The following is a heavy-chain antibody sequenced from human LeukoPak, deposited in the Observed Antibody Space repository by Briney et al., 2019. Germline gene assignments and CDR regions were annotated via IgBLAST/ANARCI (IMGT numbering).Heavy chain of an antibody. D-gene: IGHD6-13*01. V-gene: IGHV3-7*01. CDR3: ARARSSSWYGGAFDI. J-gene: IGHJ3*02. CDR1: GFTFSSYW. CDR2: IKQDGSEK. Sequence: GSLRLSCAASGFTFSSYWMTWVRQAPGKGLEWVANIKQDGSEKYYVDSVKGRFTISRDNAKNSLYLQMNSLRAEDTAVYYCARARSSSWYGGAFDIWGQGTIVTVSS.